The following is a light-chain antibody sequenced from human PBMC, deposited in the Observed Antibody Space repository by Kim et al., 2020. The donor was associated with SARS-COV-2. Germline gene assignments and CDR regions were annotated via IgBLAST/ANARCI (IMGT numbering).Light chain of an antibody. CDR3: QQSYTTPWT. CDR1: QYISSY. CDR2: AAS. Sequence: ASVGDRVTIPCRASQYISSYLNWYQQKPGKAPKLPIYAASTLQSGVPSRLSGSGSGTEFTLTISSLQPEDFATYSCQQSYTTPWTFGQGTKVDIK. J-gene: IGKJ1*01. V-gene: IGKV1-39*01.